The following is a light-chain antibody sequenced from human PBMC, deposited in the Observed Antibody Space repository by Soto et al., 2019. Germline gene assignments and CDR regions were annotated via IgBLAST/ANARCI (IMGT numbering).Light chain of an antibody. Sequence: DIQMTQSPSTLSGSVGDRVTITCRASQTISSWLAWYQQKPGKAPKLLIYDASRLESGVPSRFSGSGSGTDFTLTITGLQPDDFATYYCQQYNSFPWTFGQGTKVDI. CDR1: QTISSW. CDR3: QQYNSFPWT. CDR2: DAS. J-gene: IGKJ1*01. V-gene: IGKV1-5*01.